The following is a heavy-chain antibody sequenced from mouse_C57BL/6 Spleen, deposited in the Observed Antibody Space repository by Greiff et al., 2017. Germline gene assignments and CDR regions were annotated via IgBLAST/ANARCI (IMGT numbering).Heavy chain of an antibody. Sequence: EVQLVESGGGLVQPKGSLKLSCAASGFSFNTYAMNWVRQAPGRGLEWVARIRNKSNNYATYYADSVKDRFTISRDDSESMLYLQMNNLKTEDTAMYYCVREGRVAYFDYWGQGTTLTVSS. J-gene: IGHJ2*01. CDR1: GFSFNTYA. D-gene: IGHD1-3*01. V-gene: IGHV10-1*01. CDR3: VREGRVAYFDY. CDR2: IRNKSNNYAT.